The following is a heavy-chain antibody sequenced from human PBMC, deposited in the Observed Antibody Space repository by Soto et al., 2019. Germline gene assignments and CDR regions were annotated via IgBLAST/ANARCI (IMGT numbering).Heavy chain of an antibody. J-gene: IGHJ4*02. CDR2: IYSGGST. Sequence: GGSLRLSCAASGFTVSSNYMSWVRQAPGKGLEWVSVIYSGGSTYYADSVKGRFTISRDNSKNTLYLQMNSLRAEDTAVYYCARGHNGKTFDYWGQGTLVTVYS. CDR1: GFTVSSNY. CDR3: ARGHNGKTFDY. V-gene: IGHV3-66*01. D-gene: IGHD1-26*01.